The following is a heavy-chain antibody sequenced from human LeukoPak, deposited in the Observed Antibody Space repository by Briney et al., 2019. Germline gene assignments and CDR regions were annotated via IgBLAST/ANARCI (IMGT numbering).Heavy chain of an antibody. CDR3: ASLQDCSSTSCYTSWFDP. J-gene: IGHJ5*02. D-gene: IGHD2-2*02. CDR2: IIPIFGTA. CDR1: GGTFSSYA. V-gene: IGHV1-69*13. Sequence: VASVKVSCKASGGTFSSYAISWVRQAPGQGLEWMGGIIPIFGTANYALKFQGRVTITADESTSTAYMELSSLRSEDTAVYYCASLQDCSSTSCYTSWFDPWGQGTLVTVSS.